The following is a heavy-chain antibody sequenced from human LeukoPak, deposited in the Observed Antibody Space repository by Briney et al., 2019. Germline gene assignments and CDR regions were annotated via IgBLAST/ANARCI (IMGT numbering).Heavy chain of an antibody. Sequence: GGSLRLSCAASGFTFSSYWMSWVRQAPGKGLEWVANIKHDGSEKYYVDSVKGRFTISRDNAKNSLYLQMNSVRVEDTAVYYCATDAACGYDRFDHWGQGTQVTVSS. CDR1: GFTFSSYW. CDR2: IKHDGSEK. J-gene: IGHJ4*02. V-gene: IGHV3-7*01. CDR3: ATDAACGYDRFDH. D-gene: IGHD2-15*01.